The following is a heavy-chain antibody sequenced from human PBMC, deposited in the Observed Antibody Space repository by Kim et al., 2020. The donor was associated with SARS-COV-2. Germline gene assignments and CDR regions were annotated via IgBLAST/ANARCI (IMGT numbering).Heavy chain of an antibody. CDR3: AKADGGYCSSTSCYFYGMDV. CDR2: ISYDGSNK. CDR1: GFTFSSYG. V-gene: IGHV3-30*18. J-gene: IGHJ6*02. D-gene: IGHD2-2*01. Sequence: GGSLRLSCAASGFTFSSYGMHWVRQAPGKGLEWVAVISYDGSNKYYADSVKGRFTISRDNSKNTLYLQMNSLRAEDTAVYYCAKADGGYCSSTSCYFYGMDVWGQGTTVTVSS.